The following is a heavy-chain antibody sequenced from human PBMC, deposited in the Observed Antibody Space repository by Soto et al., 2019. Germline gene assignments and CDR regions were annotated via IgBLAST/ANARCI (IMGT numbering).Heavy chain of an antibody. J-gene: IGHJ4*02. D-gene: IGHD2-21*02. CDR2: IKQEGDE. Sequence: PGGSLRLSCAASGFTFSSLCMVWVRQPPGKGLEWVANIKQEGDESYVDSVKGRFTVSRDNAQNSLFLQMNSLRVEDTAMYYCARGDDSYIDYWGRGALVTVSS. V-gene: IGHV3-7*03. CDR3: ARGDDSYIDY. CDR1: GFTFSSLC.